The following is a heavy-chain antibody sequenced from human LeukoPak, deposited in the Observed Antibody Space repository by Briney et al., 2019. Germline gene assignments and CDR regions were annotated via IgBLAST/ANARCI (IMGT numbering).Heavy chain of an antibody. CDR3: AKDQKVGANIDY. D-gene: IGHD1-26*01. V-gene: IGHV3-30*02. J-gene: IGHJ4*02. Sequence: QSGGSLRLSCAASGFTFSSYGMHWVRQAPGKGLEWVAFIRYDGSNKYYADSVKGRFTISRDNSKNTLYLQMNSLRAEDTAVYYCAKDQKVGANIDYWSQGTLVTVSS. CDR1: GFTFSSYG. CDR2: IRYDGSNK.